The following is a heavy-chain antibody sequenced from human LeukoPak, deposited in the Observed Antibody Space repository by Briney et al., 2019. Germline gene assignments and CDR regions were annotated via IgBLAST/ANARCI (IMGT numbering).Heavy chain of an antibody. D-gene: IGHD3-10*01. Sequence: GGSLRLSCAASGFIFSDYYMSWIRQAPGKGLEWVSYISSSGSTIYDADSAKGRFTISRDNAKNSLYLQMNSLRAEDTAVYYCARLAYYGSGNYYYYYMDVWGKGTTVTVSS. J-gene: IGHJ6*03. CDR3: ARLAYYGSGNYYYYYMDV. CDR2: ISSSGSTI. CDR1: GFIFSDYY. V-gene: IGHV3-11*04.